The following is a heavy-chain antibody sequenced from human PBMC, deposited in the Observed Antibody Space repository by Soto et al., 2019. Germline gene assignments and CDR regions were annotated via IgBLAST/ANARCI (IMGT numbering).Heavy chain of an antibody. CDR3: ARAGDSGYDYGEGGYYGMDV. D-gene: IGHD5-12*01. CDR2: MNPNSGNT. J-gene: IGHJ6*02. V-gene: IGHV1-8*01. Sequence: QVQLVQSGAEVKKPGASVKVSCKASGYTFTSYDINWVRQATGQGLEWMGWMNPNSGNTGYAQKFQGRVTMTRNTSIGTAYMELSSLRSEGTAVYYCARAGDSGYDYGEGGYYGMDVWGQGTTVTVSS. CDR1: GYTFTSYD.